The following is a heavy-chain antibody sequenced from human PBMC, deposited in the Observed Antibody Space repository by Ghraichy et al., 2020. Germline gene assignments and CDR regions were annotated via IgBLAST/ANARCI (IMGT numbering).Heavy chain of an antibody. CDR2: ISGSGGST. D-gene: IGHD3-22*01. V-gene: IGHV3-23*01. J-gene: IGHJ3*02. CDR1: GFTFSSYA. Sequence: GGSLRLSCAASGFTFSSYAMSWVRQAPGKGLEWVSAISGSGGSTYYADSVKGRFTISRDNSKNTLYLQMNSLRAEDTAVYYCAKAYDSSGYYSGWVAFDIWGQGTMVTVSS. CDR3: AKAYDSSGYYSGWVAFDI.